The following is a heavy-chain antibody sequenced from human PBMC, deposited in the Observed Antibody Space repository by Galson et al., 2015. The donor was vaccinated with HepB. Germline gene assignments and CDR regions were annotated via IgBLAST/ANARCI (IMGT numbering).Heavy chain of an antibody. D-gene: IGHD6-19*01. Sequence: SLRLSCAASGFTFSSYWMHWVRQAPGKGLVWVSRINSDGSSTNYADSVRGRFTISRDNAKNTLYLQMNSLRAEDTAVYYCARVGPGYSSGWPFDYWGQGTLVTVSS. CDR2: INSDGSST. V-gene: IGHV3-74*01. CDR1: GFTFSSYW. CDR3: ARVGPGYSSGWPFDY. J-gene: IGHJ4*02.